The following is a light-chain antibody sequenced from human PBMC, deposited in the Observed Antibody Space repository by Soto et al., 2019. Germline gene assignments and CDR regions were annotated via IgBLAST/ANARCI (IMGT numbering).Light chain of an antibody. CDR2: GAS. V-gene: IGKV1-6*01. J-gene: IGKJ1*01. CDR1: QSISSY. CDR3: LQDINYQWT. Sequence: IQRTQSPSSLSASAGDRVTITCRASQSISSYLNWYQVKQGKPPKVMIYGASNLQSGVPPRFSGSGSGTDFTLAISSMQHEDSATYYCLQDINYQWTFAQGTQVYIK.